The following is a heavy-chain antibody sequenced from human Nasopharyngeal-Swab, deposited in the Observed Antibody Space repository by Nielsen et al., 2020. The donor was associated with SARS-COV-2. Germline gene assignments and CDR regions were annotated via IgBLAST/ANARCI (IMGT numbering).Heavy chain of an antibody. V-gene: IGHV3-7*03. CDR2: ISPDESQK. J-gene: IGHJ6*02. CDR3: GRGHYGMDV. Sequence: GESLKISCAASGFMLSNHWMSWFRQASGRGLEWLAHISPDESQKYYVDSVKGRFTISRDNAKNPLYLQMNSLRAEDTAVYYCGRGHYGMDVWGQGTTVTVS. CDR1: GFMLSNHW.